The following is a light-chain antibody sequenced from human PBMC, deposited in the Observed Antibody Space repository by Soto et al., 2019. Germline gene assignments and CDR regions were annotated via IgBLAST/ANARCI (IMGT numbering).Light chain of an antibody. CDR2: GAS. CDR3: QQYNNCLWLFT. Sequence: EIVMTQSPATLSVSPGERATLSCRASQSVSSNLAWYQQKPGQAPRLLIYGASTRATGIPARFSVSGSGTEFTLTITSLQSEDFAVYYCQQYNNCLWLFTFGPGTKVDIK. J-gene: IGKJ3*01. CDR1: QSVSSN. V-gene: IGKV3-15*01.